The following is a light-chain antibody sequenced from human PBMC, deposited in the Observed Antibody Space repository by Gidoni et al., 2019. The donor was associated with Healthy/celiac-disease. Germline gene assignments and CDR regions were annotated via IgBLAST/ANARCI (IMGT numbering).Light chain of an antibody. V-gene: IGKV3-20*01. CDR2: GAS. CDR3: QQCGSPPIT. J-gene: IGKJ5*01. Sequence: EIVLTQSPGTLSLSPGERATLSCSASQSVSSSYLAWYQQKPGQAPRLLIYGASSRATGIPDRFSGSGSGTDFTRTISRLEPEDFAVYYCQQCGSPPITFGQGTRLEIK. CDR1: QSVSSSY.